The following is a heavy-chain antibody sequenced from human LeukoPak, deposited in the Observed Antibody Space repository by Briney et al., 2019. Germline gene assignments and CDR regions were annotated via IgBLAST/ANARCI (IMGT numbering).Heavy chain of an antibody. CDR3: ARDTGAYYYDSSGYYEC. D-gene: IGHD3-22*01. CDR2: ISAYNGNT. Sequence: ASVKVSCKGSGYTFTSYGISWVRQAPGQGLEWMGWISAYNGNTNYAQKLQGRVTMTTDTSTSTAYIELRSLRSDDTAVYYCARDTGAYYYDSSGYYECWGQGTLVTVSS. J-gene: IGHJ4*02. V-gene: IGHV1-18*01. CDR1: GYTFTSYG.